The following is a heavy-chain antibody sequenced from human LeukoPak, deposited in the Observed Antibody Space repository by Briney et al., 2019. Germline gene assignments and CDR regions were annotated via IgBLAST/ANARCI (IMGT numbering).Heavy chain of an antibody. D-gene: IGHD4-17*01. CDR2: ISSSSTI. CDR3: AKIEASVTQH. J-gene: IGHJ4*02. CDR1: GFTFSSYS. V-gene: IGHV3-48*02. Sequence: PGGSLRLSCAASGFTFSSYSMNWVRQAPGKGLEWVSYISSSSTIYYADSVKGRFTISRDNAKNSLYLQMNSLRDEDTAVYYCAKIEASVTQHWGQGTLVTVSS.